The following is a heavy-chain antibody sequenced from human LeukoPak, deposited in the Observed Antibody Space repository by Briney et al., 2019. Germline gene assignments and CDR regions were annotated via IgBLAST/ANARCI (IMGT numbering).Heavy chain of an antibody. CDR2: LYSGGGT. V-gene: IGHV3-53*01. CDR1: GFTVSSNY. CDR3: VGQTHKDY. Sequence: PGGSLRLSCAASGFTVSSNYMSWVRQAPGKGLEWVSVLYSGGGTYYTDSVRGRFTISRDSSKSTLYLQMNSLRADDTAVYYCVGQTHKDYWGQGTLVTVSS. J-gene: IGHJ4*02.